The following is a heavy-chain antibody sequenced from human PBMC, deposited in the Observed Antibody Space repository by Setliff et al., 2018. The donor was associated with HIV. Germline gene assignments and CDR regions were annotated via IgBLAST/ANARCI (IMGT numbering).Heavy chain of an antibody. CDR1: GGSISSGDYY. V-gene: IGHV4-30-4*08. Sequence: SSETLSLTCTVSGGSISSGDYYWTWIRQPPGKGLEWIGYVYNSGSTYYEPSLRGRVTISGDTSKNQFSLELTSVTAADTAVYYCGRIPYGSGSFGWFDPWGRGTLITVSS. CDR2: VYNSGST. CDR3: GRIPYGSGSFGWFDP. D-gene: IGHD3-10*01. J-gene: IGHJ5*02.